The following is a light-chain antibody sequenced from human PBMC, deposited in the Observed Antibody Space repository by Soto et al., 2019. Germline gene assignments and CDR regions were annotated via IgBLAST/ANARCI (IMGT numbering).Light chain of an antibody. Sequence: EVVLKQSPATLYLSPGERATLSCRASQSVTIYLAWYQKKPGQAPRLLIYDASNRATGIPARFSGSGSGTDFTLTISSLEPEDFAVYYCQQRSNWPPWTFGQGTKVEIK. CDR3: QQRSNWPPWT. V-gene: IGKV3-11*01. CDR1: QSVTIY. J-gene: IGKJ1*01. CDR2: DAS.